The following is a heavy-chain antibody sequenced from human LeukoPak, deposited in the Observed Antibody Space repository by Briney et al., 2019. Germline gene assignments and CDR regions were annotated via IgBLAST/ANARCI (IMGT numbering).Heavy chain of an antibody. V-gene: IGHV4-59*01. CDR1: GDSFSSYD. D-gene: IGHD3-16*01. J-gene: IGHJ1*01. Sequence: SETLSLTCTVSVSGDSFSSYDWSWLRQPPGKGLEWIGYISSSGSTSYNTSLKSRVTISVDTSKNQFSLKLSSVTAADTAVYYCARVGRGDHTWGSYSCDHWGRGTLVSVSS. CDR3: ARVGRGDHTWGSYSCDH. CDR2: ISSSGST.